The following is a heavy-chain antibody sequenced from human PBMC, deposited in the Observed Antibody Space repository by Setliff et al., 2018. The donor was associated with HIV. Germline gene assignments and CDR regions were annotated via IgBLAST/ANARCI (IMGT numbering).Heavy chain of an antibody. D-gene: IGHD3-10*01. Sequence: SETLSLTCTVSGGSISSSYWSWIRQPPGKGLEWIGNIYSSGSTNYNPSLKSRVTISVDTSKNQFSLKLSSVTAADTAVYYCAQAYGSGSYNGYYYYYYYMDVWGKGTTVTVSS. V-gene: IGHV4-4*09. CDR1: GGSISSSY. CDR3: AQAYGSGSYNGYYYYYYYMDV. CDR2: IYSSGST. J-gene: IGHJ6*03.